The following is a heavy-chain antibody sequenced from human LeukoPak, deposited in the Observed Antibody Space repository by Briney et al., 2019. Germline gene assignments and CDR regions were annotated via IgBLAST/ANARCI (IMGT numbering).Heavy chain of an antibody. V-gene: IGHV3-23*01. CDR2: ITAGGTP. CDR3: AKDYSDTLLVQPLVKVFFDC. J-gene: IGHJ4*02. Sequence: GGSLRLSCAASGFTVSSYAMSWVRQAPAKGLEWVSGITAGGTPHYADSVKGRFTISRDNSKNTVHLEMNSLRADDTAVYYCAKDYSDTLLVQPLVKVFFDCWGQGTLVTVSS. D-gene: IGHD1-26*01. CDR1: GFTVSSYA.